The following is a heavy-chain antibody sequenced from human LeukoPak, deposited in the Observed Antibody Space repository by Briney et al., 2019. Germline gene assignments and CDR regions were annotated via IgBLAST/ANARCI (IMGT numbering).Heavy chain of an antibody. D-gene: IGHD3-3*01. CDR1: GFTFSSYS. CDR3: ARESTIFGVVIDSPIDY. V-gene: IGHV3-48*01. Sequence: GSLRLSCAASGFTFSSYSMNWVRQAPEKGLGWVSYISSSSSTIYYADSVKGRFTISRDNAKNSLYLQMNSLRAEDTAVYYCARESTIFGVVIDSPIDYWGQGTLVTVSS. J-gene: IGHJ4*02. CDR2: ISSSSSTI.